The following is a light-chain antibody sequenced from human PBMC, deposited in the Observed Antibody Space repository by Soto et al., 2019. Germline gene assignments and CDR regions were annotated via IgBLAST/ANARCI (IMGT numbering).Light chain of an antibody. CDR3: QSYDSSLSGYV. Sequence: QSVLTQPPSVSGAPGQRVTISCTGSSSNIGAGYDVHWYQQLPGTAPKLLIYGNNNRPSGVPDPFSGSKSGTPASLAITGLQAEDEADYYCQSYDSSLSGYVFGTGTKVTVL. J-gene: IGLJ1*01. CDR2: GNN. V-gene: IGLV1-40*01. CDR1: SSNIGAGYD.